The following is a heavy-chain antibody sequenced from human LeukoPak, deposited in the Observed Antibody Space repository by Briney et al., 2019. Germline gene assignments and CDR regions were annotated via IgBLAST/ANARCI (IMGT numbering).Heavy chain of an antibody. CDR3: ARTYYYDSSGYYSDAFDI. CDR1: GFTFSSYA. Sequence: PGGSLRLSCAASGFTFSSYAMHWVRQAPGKGLEWVAVISYDGSNKYYADSVKGRFTISRDNSKNTLYLQMNSLRAEDTAVYYCARTYYYDSSGYYSDAFDIWGQGTMVTVSS. D-gene: IGHD3-22*01. CDR2: ISYDGSNK. V-gene: IGHV3-30-3*01. J-gene: IGHJ3*02.